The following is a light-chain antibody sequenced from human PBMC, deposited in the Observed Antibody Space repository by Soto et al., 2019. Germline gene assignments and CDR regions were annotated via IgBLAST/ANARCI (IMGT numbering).Light chain of an antibody. J-gene: IGLJ2*01. Sequence: QSVLTQPASVSGSPGQSITISCTGTSSDVGGYNYVSWYQQHPGKAPKLMIYDVSNRPSGVSNRFSGSKSGNTASLTISGLQAEDEADYYCSSYTSSSTSKVFDGGTKLTVL. CDR1: SSDVGGYNY. CDR3: SSYTSSSTSKV. V-gene: IGLV2-14*01. CDR2: DVS.